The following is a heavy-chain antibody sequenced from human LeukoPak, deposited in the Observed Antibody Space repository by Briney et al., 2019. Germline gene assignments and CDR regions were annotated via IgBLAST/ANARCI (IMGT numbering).Heavy chain of an antibody. CDR2: ISAYNGNT. D-gene: IGHD6-6*01. V-gene: IGHV1-18*01. CDR1: GYTFTSYG. Sequence: GASVKVSCKASGYTFTSYGISWVRRAPGQGLEWMGWISAYNGNTNYAQKLQGRVTMTTDTSTSTAYMELRSLRSDDTAVYYCARVPRIAARTNWFDPWGQGTLVTVSS. J-gene: IGHJ5*02. CDR3: ARVPRIAARTNWFDP.